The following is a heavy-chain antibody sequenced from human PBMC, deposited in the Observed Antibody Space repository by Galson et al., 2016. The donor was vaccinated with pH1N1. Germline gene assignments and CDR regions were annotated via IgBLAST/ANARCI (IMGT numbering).Heavy chain of an antibody. V-gene: IGHV3-11*01. CDR3: VRDVGDLWSARDF. CDR1: GFTFSDYH. J-gene: IGHJ4*02. Sequence: SLRLSCAASGFTFSDYHMNWIRQIPGRGLEWISYISASGRTIFYADSVEGRFTVSRDNAPKSLFLHMNSLRAEDTAVYYWVRDVGDLWSARDFWGQGTLVTVSS. CDR2: ISASGRTI. D-gene: IGHD3-3*01.